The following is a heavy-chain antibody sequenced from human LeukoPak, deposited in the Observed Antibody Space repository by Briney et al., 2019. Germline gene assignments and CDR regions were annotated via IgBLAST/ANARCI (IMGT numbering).Heavy chain of an antibody. CDR2: ISIGDGRT. V-gene: IGHV1-18*01. D-gene: IGHD2-15*01. Sequence: GAAVKVSCKPSGYTFTNFGITWVRQAPGQGPEWMGWISIGDGRTHSGRKFQDRLSMTREMSSNTAFLELSSLTSDDTAVYFCSSSYYSSTWYYFDHWGQGTLGTVSS. CDR1: GYTFTNFG. CDR3: SSSYYSSTWYYFDH. J-gene: IGHJ4*02.